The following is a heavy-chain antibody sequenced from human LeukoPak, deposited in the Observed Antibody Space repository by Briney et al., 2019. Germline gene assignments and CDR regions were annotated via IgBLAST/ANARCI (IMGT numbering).Heavy chain of an antibody. CDR1: GGSLSNTNW. CDR3: ARDVAVAGTNDAFDI. J-gene: IGHJ3*02. D-gene: IGHD6-19*01. Sequence: PSGTLSLTCGVSGGSLSNTNWWTWVRQPPGEGLEWIGEVNLQGSTNYNPSLKSRVAISVDTSKNQFSLKLSSVTAADTAVYYCARDVAVAGTNDAFDIWGQGTMVTVSS. CDR2: VNLQGST. V-gene: IGHV4-4*02.